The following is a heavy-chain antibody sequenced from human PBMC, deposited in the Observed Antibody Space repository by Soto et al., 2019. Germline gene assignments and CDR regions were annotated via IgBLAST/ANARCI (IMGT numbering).Heavy chain of an antibody. V-gene: IGHV3-30*01. CDR2: ISSDSSNK. J-gene: IGHJ4*02. D-gene: IGHD3-16*02. CDR1: GFTFSSYT. Sequence: GGSLRLSCTGSGFTFSSYTMHWVRQAPGKGLEWVALISSDSSNKYYADSVKGRFSISRDNSKNTLYLQMDSLRPDDTAVYYCARDRLRLGELSLIGYFDYWGQGT. CDR3: ARDRLRLGELSLIGYFDY.